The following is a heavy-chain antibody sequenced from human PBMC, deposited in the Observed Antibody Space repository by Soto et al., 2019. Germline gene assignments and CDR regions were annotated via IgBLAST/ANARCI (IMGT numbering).Heavy chain of an antibody. CDR2: ISPSNDNS. D-gene: IGHD1-7*01. Sequence: QVQMVQSGAEVKKPVTSVKVSCKASGYAFINYAVTWVRQAPGEGLEWMGWISPSNDNSYSAQKFQDRVTMSTETSSNTAYMELRRPTSADTAVYSCSREGGNTGTSDYWGPGTLVTVSS. CDR3: SREGGNTGTSDY. CDR1: GYAFINYA. V-gene: IGHV1-18*01. J-gene: IGHJ4*02.